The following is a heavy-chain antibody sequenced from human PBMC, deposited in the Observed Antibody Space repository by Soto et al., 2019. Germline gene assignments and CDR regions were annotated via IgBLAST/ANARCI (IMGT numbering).Heavy chain of an antibody. CDR2: IIPLFGTT. CDR1: GGNFTNYG. CDR3: ARAHGTSWYNWFDP. Sequence: QVQLVQSGAELKKPGSSVKVSCKAFGGNFTNYGISWVRQAPGKGLEWMGGIIPLFGTTNYAQKIRGRVTVTADESTSTVYMEVNSLRSEDTAIYYCARAHGTSWYNWFDPWGQGTLVTVSS. D-gene: IGHD1-26*01. J-gene: IGHJ5*02. V-gene: IGHV1-69*01.